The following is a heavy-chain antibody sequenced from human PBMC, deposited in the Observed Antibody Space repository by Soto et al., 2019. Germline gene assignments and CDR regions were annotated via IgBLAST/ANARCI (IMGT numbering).Heavy chain of an antibody. CDR3: AHRLPGPSGYDV. CDR1: GFSLTSGVVG. V-gene: IGHV2-5*01. D-gene: IGHD6-13*01. J-gene: IGHJ6*02. Sequence: QITLKESGPTLVKPTQTLTLTCTFSGFSLTSGVVGVGWIRQPPGEALELLALIYWNDEQYYNPSLRNRLTSTRDASKNQVVLTMTNMAPVDTATYYCAHRLPGPSGYDVWGQGTTVTVSS. CDR2: IYWNDEQ.